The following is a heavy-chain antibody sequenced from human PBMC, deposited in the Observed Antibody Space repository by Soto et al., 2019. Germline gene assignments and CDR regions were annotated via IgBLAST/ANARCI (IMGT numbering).Heavy chain of an antibody. D-gene: IGHD3-10*01. Sequence: EVQLLESGGGLVQPGGSLRLSCAASGFTFSSSAMSWVRQAPGKRLELVSAISGSGGSPYYADSVKGRFTISRDNYKKTLYLQMNSLRAEDTAVYYCALDYYGSGSYPNDAFDIWGQGTMVTVSS. V-gene: IGHV3-23*01. CDR2: ISGSGGSP. CDR3: ALDYYGSGSYPNDAFDI. CDR1: GFTFSSSA. J-gene: IGHJ3*02.